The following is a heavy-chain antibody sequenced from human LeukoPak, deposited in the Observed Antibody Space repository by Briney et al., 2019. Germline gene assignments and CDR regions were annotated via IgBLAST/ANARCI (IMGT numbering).Heavy chain of an antibody. CDR2: IYSSGST. Sequence: SETLSLTCTVSRYSISSGFYWGWIRQLPGKGLEWIGSIYSSGSTYYNPSLKSRVTISVDTSKNQVSLKLRSVTAADTAVYYCARGDSGWYLGLGFNYWGQGTLVTVSS. CDR1: RYSISSGFY. D-gene: IGHD6-19*01. V-gene: IGHV4-38-2*02. CDR3: ARGDSGWYLGLGFNY. J-gene: IGHJ4*02.